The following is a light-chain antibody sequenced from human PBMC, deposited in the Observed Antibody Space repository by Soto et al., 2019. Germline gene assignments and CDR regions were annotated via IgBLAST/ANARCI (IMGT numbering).Light chain of an antibody. Sequence: QSALTQPPSASGSPGQSVTISCTGNSNDVGHSSFISWYQQHPGKGPKLIIYEVSKRPSGVPDRFSGSKSGNTASLSVSGLQDDYEADYFCNAQADNGKHVFGTGTKLTVL. J-gene: IGLJ1*01. CDR1: SNDVGHSSF. CDR2: EVS. V-gene: IGLV2-8*01. CDR3: NAQADNGKHV.